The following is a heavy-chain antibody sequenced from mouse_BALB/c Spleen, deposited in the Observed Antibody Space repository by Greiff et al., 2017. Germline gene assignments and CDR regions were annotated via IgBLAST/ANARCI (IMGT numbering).Heavy chain of an antibody. Sequence: EVMLVESGGGLVKPGGSLKLSCAASGFAFSSYDMSWVRQTPEKRLEWVAYISSGGGSTYYPDTVKGRFTISRDNAKNTLYLQMSSLKSEDTAMYYCARLYDYDVQGPWFAYWGQGTLVTVSA. D-gene: IGHD2-4*01. CDR3: ARLYDYDVQGPWFAY. V-gene: IGHV5-12-1*01. CDR1: GFAFSSYD. J-gene: IGHJ3*01. CDR2: ISSGGGST.